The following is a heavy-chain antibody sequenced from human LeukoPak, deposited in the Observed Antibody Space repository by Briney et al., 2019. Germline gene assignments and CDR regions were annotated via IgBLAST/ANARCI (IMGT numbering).Heavy chain of an antibody. Sequence: GGSLRLSCAASGFTFSSYGMHWVRQAPGKGLEWVAFIRYDGSNKYYADSVKGRFAIPRDNSKNTLYLQMNSLRAEDTAVYYCAKDSKRWKTYYYASGSYYFDYWGQGTLVTVSS. D-gene: IGHD3-10*01. CDR2: IRYDGSNK. J-gene: IGHJ4*02. V-gene: IGHV3-30*02. CDR1: GFTFSSYG. CDR3: AKDSKRWKTYYYASGSYYFDY.